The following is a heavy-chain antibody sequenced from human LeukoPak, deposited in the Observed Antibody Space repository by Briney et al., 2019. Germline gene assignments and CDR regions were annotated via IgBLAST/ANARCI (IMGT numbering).Heavy chain of an antibody. J-gene: IGHJ4*02. V-gene: IGHV3-74*01. CDR3: ARDAQGLRY. CDR1: GFTFSSYW. D-gene: IGHD6-19*01. Sequence: GGSLRLSCAASGFTFSSYWMHWVRQAPGKGLVWVSRINGDGSSTSYLDSVKGRFSISRDNAKNTLHLQMNSLRAEDTAVYYCARDAQGLRYWGQGTLVTVSS. CDR2: INGDGSST.